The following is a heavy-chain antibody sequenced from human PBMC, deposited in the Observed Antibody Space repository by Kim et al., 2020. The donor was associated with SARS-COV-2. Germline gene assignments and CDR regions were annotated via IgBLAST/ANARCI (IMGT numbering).Heavy chain of an antibody. CDR3: SSSTVGAYFDY. CDR2: T. Sequence: TYYAASGKGRFTSSRDIPKDTLYLQMNSLSAEDTAVYYCSSSTVGAYFDYWGQGSLVTVSS. D-gene: IGHD1-26*01. V-gene: IGHV3-53*01. J-gene: IGHJ4*02.